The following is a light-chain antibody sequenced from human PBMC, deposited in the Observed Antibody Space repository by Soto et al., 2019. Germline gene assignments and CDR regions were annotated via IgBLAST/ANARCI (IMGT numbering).Light chain of an antibody. CDR3: SSYGGSNNLV. CDR2: EVS. J-gene: IGLJ2*01. Sequence: QSVLTQPSSASGSPGQSVTISCTGTSSDVGGYNYVSWYQQHPGKAPKLIIYEVSKRPSGVPDRFSGSKSGNTASLTVSGLQAEDEADYYCSSYGGSNNLVFGGGTKLTVL. CDR1: SSDVGGYNY. V-gene: IGLV2-8*01.